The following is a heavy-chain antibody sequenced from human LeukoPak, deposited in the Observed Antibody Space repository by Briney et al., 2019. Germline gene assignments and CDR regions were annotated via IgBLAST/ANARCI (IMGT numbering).Heavy chain of an antibody. CDR3: ARDPWGLRI. D-gene: IGHD2-21*02. J-gene: IGHJ3*02. CDR2: IYYSGST. CDR1: GESISVYY. V-gene: IGHV4-59*01. Sequence: SETLSLTCSVSGESISVYYWSWIRQPPGKGLEWIGNIYYSGSTNYNPSLKSRVTISVDTSKNQFSLKLTSVTAADTAVYYCARDPWGLRIWGQGTMVTVSS.